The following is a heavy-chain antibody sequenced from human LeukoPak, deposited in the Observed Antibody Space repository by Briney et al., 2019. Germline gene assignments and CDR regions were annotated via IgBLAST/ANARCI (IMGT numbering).Heavy chain of an antibody. D-gene: IGHD2-21*01. CDR1: GFIFRSYE. J-gene: IGHJ4*02. Sequence: QPGGSLRLSCAASGFIFRSYEMSWVRQAPGKGLEWVSYISSGNATIYYADSEKGRFTISRDNAKNSLYLQMNSLRAEDTAVYYCARGNTYFDYWGQGSLVTVSS. CDR3: ARGNTYFDY. V-gene: IGHV3-48*03. CDR2: ISSGNATI.